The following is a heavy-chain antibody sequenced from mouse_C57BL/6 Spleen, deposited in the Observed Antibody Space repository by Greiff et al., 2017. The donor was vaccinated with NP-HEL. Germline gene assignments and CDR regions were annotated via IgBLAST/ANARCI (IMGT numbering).Heavy chain of an antibody. CDR3: ARRSPDWYFDV. Sequence: EVKLMESGGGLVQPGGSLKLSCAASGFTFSDYGMAWVRQAPRKGPEWVAFISNLAYSIYYADTVTGRFTISRENAKNTLYLEMSSLRSEDTAMYYCARRSPDWYFDVWGTGTTVTVSS. CDR1: GFTFSDYG. J-gene: IGHJ1*03. CDR2: ISNLAYSI. V-gene: IGHV5-15*01.